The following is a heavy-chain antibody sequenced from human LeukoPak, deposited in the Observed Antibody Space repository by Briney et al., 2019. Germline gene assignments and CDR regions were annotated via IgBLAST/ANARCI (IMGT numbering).Heavy chain of an antibody. J-gene: IGHJ3*02. CDR1: GFTFSSYG. CDR3: ARLGPCSGGSCYWGDAFDI. CDR2: IRYDGSNK. D-gene: IGHD2-15*01. V-gene: IGHV3-30*02. Sequence: PGGSLRLSCAASGFTFSSYGMHWVRQAPGKGLEWVAFIRYDGSNKYYADSVKGRFTISRDNSKNTLYLQMNSLRAEDTAVYYCARLGPCSGGSCYWGDAFDIWGQGTMVTVSS.